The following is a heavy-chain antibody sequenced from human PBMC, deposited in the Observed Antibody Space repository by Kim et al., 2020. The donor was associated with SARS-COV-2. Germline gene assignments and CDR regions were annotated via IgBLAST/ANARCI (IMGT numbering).Heavy chain of an antibody. J-gene: IGHJ4*02. CDR1: GYTFTGYY. Sequence: ASVKVSCKASGYTFTGYYMHWVRQAPGQGLEWMGWINPNSGGTNYAQKFQGRVTMTRDTSISTAYMELSRLRSDDTAVYYCARAAYYYDSSGQYYFDYWGQGTLVTVSS. CDR3: ARAAYYYDSSGQYYFDY. D-gene: IGHD3-22*01. CDR2: INPNSGGT. V-gene: IGHV1-2*02.